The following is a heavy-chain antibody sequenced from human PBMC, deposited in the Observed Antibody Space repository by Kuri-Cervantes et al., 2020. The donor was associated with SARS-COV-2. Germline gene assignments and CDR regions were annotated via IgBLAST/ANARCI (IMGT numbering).Heavy chain of an antibody. D-gene: IGHD2-2*01. J-gene: IGHJ4*02. CDR1: GFTFSSYW. Sequence: GESLKISCAASGFTFSSYWMSWVRQAPGKGLEWVANIKQDGSEKYYVDSVKGRFTISRDNAKNSLYLQMNSLRAEDTAVYYCAKDRPAWGIVVPAAILGEAVGYWGQGTLVTVSS. V-gene: IGHV3-7*01. CDR3: AKDRPAWGIVVPAAILGEAVGY. CDR2: IKQDGSEK.